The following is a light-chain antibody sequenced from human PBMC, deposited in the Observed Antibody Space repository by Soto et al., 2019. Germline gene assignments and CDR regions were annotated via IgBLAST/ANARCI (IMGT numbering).Light chain of an antibody. V-gene: IGKV1-5*03. CDR3: QQRSNSIT. CDR2: KAS. CDR1: QTISSW. Sequence: DIQLTQSPSTLSGSVGDRVTVTCRASQTISSWLAWYQQKPEKAPKLLIYKASTLKSGVPSRFSGSGSGTEFTLTISSLEPGDFAVYYCQQRSNSITFGQGTRLEIK. J-gene: IGKJ5*01.